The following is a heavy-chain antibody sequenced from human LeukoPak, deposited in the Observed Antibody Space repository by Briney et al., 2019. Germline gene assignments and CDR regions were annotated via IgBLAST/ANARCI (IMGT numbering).Heavy chain of an antibody. CDR2: ISAYNGNT. CDR3: ARSRYSYGYNDY. V-gene: IGHV1-18*04. CDR1: GYTFTSYG. Sequence: ASVKVSCKASGYTFTSYGISWVRRAPGQGLEWMGWISAYNGNTNYAQKLQGRVTMTTDTSTSTAYMELRSLRSDDTAVYYCARSRYSYGYNDYWGQGTLVTVSS. D-gene: IGHD5-18*01. J-gene: IGHJ4*02.